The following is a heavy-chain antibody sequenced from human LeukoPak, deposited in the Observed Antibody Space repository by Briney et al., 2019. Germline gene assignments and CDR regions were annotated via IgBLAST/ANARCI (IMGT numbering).Heavy chain of an antibody. CDR3: ANHVYGSGSYYSPLTDY. V-gene: IGHV3-23*01. J-gene: IGHJ4*02. CDR2: ISGSGGST. CDR1: GFTFSSYA. D-gene: IGHD3-10*01. Sequence: PGGSLRLSRAASGFTFSSYAMSWVRQAPGKGLEWVSAISGSGGSTYYVDSVKGRFTISRDNSKNTLYLQMNSLRAEDTAVYYCANHVYGSGSYYSPLTDYWGQGTLVTVSS.